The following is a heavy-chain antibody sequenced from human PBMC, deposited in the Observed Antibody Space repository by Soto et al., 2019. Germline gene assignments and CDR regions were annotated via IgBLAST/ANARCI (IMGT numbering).Heavy chain of an antibody. CDR3: ARAQGGVRGVVAH. CDR1: GGSVSSGGYS. Sequence: QLQLQESGSGLVKPSQTLSLTCAVSGGSVSSGGYSWSWIRQPPGKGLEWIVYIYHSGSTYYNPSLKSLVSLSEDRDKHQLSLTVSDVTAADTAVYYCARAQGGVRGVVAHWGQGTLVTVSA. CDR2: IYHSGST. J-gene: IGHJ4*02. D-gene: IGHD3-16*01. V-gene: IGHV4-30-2*01.